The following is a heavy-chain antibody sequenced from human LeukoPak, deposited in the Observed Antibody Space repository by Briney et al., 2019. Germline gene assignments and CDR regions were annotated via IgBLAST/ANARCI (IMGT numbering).Heavy chain of an antibody. D-gene: IGHD2-8*01. CDR3: AKKPLYAIGGRQYDDAFDI. J-gene: IGHJ3*02. V-gene: IGHV3-30*18. CDR1: GFTFSSYG. Sequence: GSLRLSCAASGFTFSSYGMHWVRQAPGKGLEWVAVISYDGSNKYYADSVKGRFTISRDNSKNTLYLQMNSLRAEDTAVYYCAKKPLYAIGGRQYDDAFDIWGQGTMVTVSS. CDR2: ISYDGSNK.